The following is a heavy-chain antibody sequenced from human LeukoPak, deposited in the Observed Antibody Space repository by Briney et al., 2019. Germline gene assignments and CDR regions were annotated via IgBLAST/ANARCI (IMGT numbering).Heavy chain of an antibody. V-gene: IGHV1-2*02. Sequence: ASVKVSCKXSGYTFTGYYMHWVRQTPGQGLEWMGWINPNSGGTNYAQKFQGRVTMTRDTSISTAYMELSRLRSDDTAVYYCERDRGGSGVHYFDYWGQGTLVTVSS. CDR1: GYTFTGYY. J-gene: IGHJ4*02. D-gene: IGHD3-10*01. CDR2: INPNSGGT. CDR3: ERDRGGSGVHYFDY.